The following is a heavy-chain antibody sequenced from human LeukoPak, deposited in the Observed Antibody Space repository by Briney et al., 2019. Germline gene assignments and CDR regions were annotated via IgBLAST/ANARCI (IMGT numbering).Heavy chain of an antibody. CDR3: ARSDYGDAFDI. CDR1: GDSLSGYY. CDR2: IYYSGST. Sequence: SETLSLTCTVSGDSLSGYYWSWIRQPPGKGLEWIGYIYYSGSTNYNPSLKSRVTISVDTSKNQFSLKLSSVTAADTAVYYCARSDYGDAFDIWGQGTMVTVSS. V-gene: IGHV4-59*01. D-gene: IGHD4-17*01. J-gene: IGHJ3*02.